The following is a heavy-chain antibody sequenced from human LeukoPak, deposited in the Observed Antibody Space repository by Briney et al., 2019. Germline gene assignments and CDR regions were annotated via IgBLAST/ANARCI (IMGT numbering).Heavy chain of an antibody. CDR1: GYTFTSYG. J-gene: IGHJ6*02. D-gene: IGHD3-22*01. V-gene: IGHV1-18*01. CDR3: AKARSENYYDSSGYYRPPAYYYGMDV. CDR2: ISAYNGNT. Sequence: ASVKVSCKASGYTFTSYGISWVRQAPGQGLEWMGWISAYNGNTNYAQKLQGRVTMTTDTSTSTAYMELRSLRSDDTAVYYCAKARSENYYDSSGYYRPPAYYYGMDVWGQGTTVTVSS.